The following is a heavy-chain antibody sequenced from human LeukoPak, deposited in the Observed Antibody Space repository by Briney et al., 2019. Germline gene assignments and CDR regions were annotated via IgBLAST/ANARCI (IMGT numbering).Heavy chain of an antibody. CDR3: ARSAYGSGSYNLDY. J-gene: IGHJ4*02. CDR1: GGTFSSYA. CDR2: IIPIFGTA. D-gene: IGHD3-10*01. V-gene: IGHV1-69*05. Sequence: SVKVSCKASGGTFSSYAISWVRQAPGQGLEWMGGIIPIFGTANYAQEFQGRVTITTDESTSTAYMELRSLRSDDTAVYYCARSAYGSGSYNLDYWGQGTLVTVSS.